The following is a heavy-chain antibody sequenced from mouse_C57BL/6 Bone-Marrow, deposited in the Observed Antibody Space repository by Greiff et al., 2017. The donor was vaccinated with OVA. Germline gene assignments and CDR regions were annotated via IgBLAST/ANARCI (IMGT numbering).Heavy chain of an antibody. Sequence: QVQLQQPGAELVKPGASVKLSCKASGYTFTSYWMQWVKQRPGQGLEWIGEIDPSDSYTNYNQKFKGKATLTVDTSSSTAYMQLSSLTSEDSAVYYCARYLPKAMDYWGQGTSVTVSS. J-gene: IGHJ4*01. V-gene: IGHV1-50*01. CDR2: IDPSDSYT. D-gene: IGHD5-1*01. CDR1: GYTFTSYW. CDR3: ARYLPKAMDY.